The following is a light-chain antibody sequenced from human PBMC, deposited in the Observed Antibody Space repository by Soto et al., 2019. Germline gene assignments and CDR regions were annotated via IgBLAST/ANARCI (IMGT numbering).Light chain of an antibody. CDR1: SSDVGNYNF. J-gene: IGLJ3*02. Sequence: QSALTQPASVSGSPGQSITISCAGTSSDVGNYNFVSWYQQHPGRAPKVVIYEVSNRPSGVSNRFSGSKSGNTASLTISGLQAEDEADYYCSSYTSSTTWVFGGGTKLTVL. CDR2: EVS. CDR3: SSYTSSTTWV. V-gene: IGLV2-14*01.